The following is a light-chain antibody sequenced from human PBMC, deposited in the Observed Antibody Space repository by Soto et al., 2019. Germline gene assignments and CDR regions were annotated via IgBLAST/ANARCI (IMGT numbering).Light chain of an antibody. V-gene: IGLV2-23*03. CDR3: CSYAGSNNFEGV. CDR1: SSDVGSYNL. J-gene: IGLJ2*01. CDR2: EGS. Sequence: QSALTQPASVSGSPGQSITISCTGTSSDVGSYNLVSWYQQHPGKAPKLMIYEGSKRPSGVSNRFSGSKSGNTASLTISGLQAEDEADYYCCSYAGSNNFEGVFGGGTKLTVL.